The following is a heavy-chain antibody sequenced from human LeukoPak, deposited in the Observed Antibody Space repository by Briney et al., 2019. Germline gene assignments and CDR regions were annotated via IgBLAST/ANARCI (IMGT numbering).Heavy chain of an antibody. CDR3: ARVSVRYYYGSGSYYNVYFDY. V-gene: IGHV1-2*02. CDR2: INPNSGGT. CDR1: GYTFTGYY. D-gene: IGHD3-10*01. Sequence: ASVKVSCKASGYTFTGYYMHWVRQAPGQGLEWMGWINPNSGGTNYAQKFQGRVTMTRDTSISTAYMELSRLRSDDTAVYYRARVSVRYYYGSGSYYNVYFDYWGQGTLVTVSS. J-gene: IGHJ4*02.